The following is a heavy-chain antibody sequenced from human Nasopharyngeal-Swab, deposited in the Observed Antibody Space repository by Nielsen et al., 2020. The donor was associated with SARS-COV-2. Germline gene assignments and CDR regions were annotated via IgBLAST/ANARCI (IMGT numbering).Heavy chain of an antibody. J-gene: IGHJ4*02. Sequence: SETLSLTCTVSGGSISSSSYYWGWIRQPPGKGLEWIGSIYYSGSTYYNPSLKSRVTISVDTSKNQFSLKLSSVTAADTAVYYCARAGTYYDILTGYGFVYYFDYWGQGTLVTVSS. V-gene: IGHV4-39*01. CDR3: ARAGTYYDILTGYGFVYYFDY. CDR1: GGSISSSSYY. D-gene: IGHD3-9*01. CDR2: IYYSGST.